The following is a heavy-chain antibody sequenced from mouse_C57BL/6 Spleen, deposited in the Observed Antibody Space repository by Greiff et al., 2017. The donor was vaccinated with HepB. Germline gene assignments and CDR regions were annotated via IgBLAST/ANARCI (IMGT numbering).Heavy chain of an antibody. CDR1: GYSITSGYY. J-gene: IGHJ1*03. CDR2: ISYDGSN. CDR3: AREGGSNWYFDV. D-gene: IGHD6-1*01. V-gene: IGHV3-6*01. Sequence: EVQVVESGPGLVKPSQSLSLTCSVTGYSITSGYYWNWIRQFPGNKLEWMGYISYDGSNNYNPSLKNRISITRDTSKNQFFLKLNSVTTEDTATYYCAREGGSNWYFDVWGTGTTVTVSS.